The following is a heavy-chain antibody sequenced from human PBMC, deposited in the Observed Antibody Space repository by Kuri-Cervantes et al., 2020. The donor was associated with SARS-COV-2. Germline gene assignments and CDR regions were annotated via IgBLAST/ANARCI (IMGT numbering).Heavy chain of an antibody. V-gene: IGHV3-33*08. J-gene: IGHJ6*02. CDR1: GFAFSTYG. CDR2: IWYDGTNK. Sequence: LSLTCAVSGFAFSTYGMHWVRQAPGKGLEWVALIWYDGTNKYYVDSAKGRFTISRDDFKNTVYLQMNSLRAEDTAVYHCASDLHTGGAPDGYHFYGLDVWGQGTTVTVSS. D-gene: IGHD5-18*01. CDR3: ASDLHTGGAPDGYHFYGLDV.